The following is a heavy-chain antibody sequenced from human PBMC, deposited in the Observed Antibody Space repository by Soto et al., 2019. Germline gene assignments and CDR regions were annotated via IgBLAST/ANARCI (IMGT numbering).Heavy chain of an antibody. J-gene: IGHJ5*02. V-gene: IGHV4-30-2*01. CDR3: TRGGCYDKSPLAFDP. D-gene: IGHD5-12*01. CDR2: FYFSGST. CDR1: GRSITRGASS. Sequence: TLSLPCAVSGRSITRGASSWTWLRQPPGKGLEWIGYFYFSGSTYYNPSLKNRVTISVDRSKNQFSLILTSVTAADTAMYYCTRGGCYDKSPLAFDPWGQGTLVTVS.